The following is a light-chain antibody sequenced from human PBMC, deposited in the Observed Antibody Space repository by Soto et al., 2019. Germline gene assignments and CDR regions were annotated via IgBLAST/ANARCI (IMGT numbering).Light chain of an antibody. CDR2: EAS. CDR1: QSINRW. J-gene: IGKJ4*01. Sequence: DIQMTQSPSTLSASVGDRVTITCRARQSINRWLAWYQQKPGKAPNLLIYEASSLDSGVPSRFSGSGSGAEFTLTISSLQPDDFATYYCQQYDSYPLNFGGGTRVEIK. CDR3: QQYDSYPLN. V-gene: IGKV1-5*03.